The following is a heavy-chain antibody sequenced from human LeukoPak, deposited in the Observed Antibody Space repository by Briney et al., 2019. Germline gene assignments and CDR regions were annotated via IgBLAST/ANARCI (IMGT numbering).Heavy chain of an antibody. Sequence: GGSLRLSCAASGFTFSSYSMNWVRQAPGKGLEWVSVIYSGGSTYYADSVKGRFTISRDNSKNTLYLQMNSLRAEDTAVYYCTRGVSYGYAFDFWGQGTLVTVSS. CDR3: TRGVSYGYAFDF. D-gene: IGHD5-18*01. V-gene: IGHV3-53*01. CDR1: GFTFSSYS. CDR2: IYSGGST. J-gene: IGHJ4*02.